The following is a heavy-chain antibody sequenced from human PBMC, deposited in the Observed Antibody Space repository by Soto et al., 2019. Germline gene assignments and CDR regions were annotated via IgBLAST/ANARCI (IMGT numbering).Heavy chain of an antibody. Sequence: ASVKVSCKASGYTFTSYGISWVRQAPGQGLEWMGWISAYNGNTNYAQKLQGRVTMTTDTSTSTAYKELRSLRSDDTAVYYCARENSENYYDSSGYYYGVFDYWGQGTLVTVSS. D-gene: IGHD3-22*01. CDR2: ISAYNGNT. J-gene: IGHJ4*02. CDR1: GYTFTSYG. CDR3: ARENSENYYDSSGYYYGVFDY. V-gene: IGHV1-18*01.